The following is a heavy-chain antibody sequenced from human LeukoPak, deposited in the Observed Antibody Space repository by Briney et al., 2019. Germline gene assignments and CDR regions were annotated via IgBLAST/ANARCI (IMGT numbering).Heavy chain of an antibody. CDR1: GGSVSSYY. D-gene: IGHD1-26*01. V-gene: IGHV4-4*07. Sequence: SETLSLTCTVSGGSVSSYYWSWIRQPAGKGLEWIGRIYTSGSTNYNPSLKSRVTISVDTSKNQFSLKLSSVTAADTAVYYCARCTRQVVGAPPYNWFDPWGQGTLVTVSS. CDR3: ARCTRQVVGAPPYNWFDP. J-gene: IGHJ5*02. CDR2: IYTSGST.